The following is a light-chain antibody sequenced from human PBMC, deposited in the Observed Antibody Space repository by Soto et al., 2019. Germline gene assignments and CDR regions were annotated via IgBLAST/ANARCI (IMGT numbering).Light chain of an antibody. J-gene: IGLJ3*02. CDR1: NIGSKS. V-gene: IGLV3-21*02. CDR3: QVWDSSSPWV. CDR2: EDS. Sequence: SYELTQTPLVSVAPGQTARITCGGNNIGSKSVHWYQQKPGQAPVLVVYEDSDRPSGISERFSGSNSGNTATLTIRRVEAGDEADYYCQVWDSSSPWVFGGGTKLTVL.